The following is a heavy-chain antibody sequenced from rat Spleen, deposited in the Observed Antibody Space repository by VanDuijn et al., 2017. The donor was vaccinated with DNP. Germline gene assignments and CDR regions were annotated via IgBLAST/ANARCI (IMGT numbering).Heavy chain of an antibody. CDR1: GFTFSDYN. CDR2: IIFDGSRT. J-gene: IGHJ2*01. D-gene: IGHD1-9*01. Sequence: EVQLVESGGGLVRPGRSLTLSCGVSGFTFSDYNMAWVRQSPKKGLEWVATIIFDGSRTYYRDSVKGRFTISRHNEKSNLYLQMDSLKSEDTATYYCATQGYYGYNHYFDYWGQGVMVTVSS. CDR3: ATQGYYGYNHYFDY. V-gene: IGHV5S10*01.